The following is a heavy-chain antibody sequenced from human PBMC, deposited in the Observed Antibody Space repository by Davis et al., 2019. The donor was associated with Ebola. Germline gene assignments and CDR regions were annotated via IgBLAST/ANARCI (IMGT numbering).Heavy chain of an antibody. D-gene: IGHD3-22*01. CDR1: GASITSSHW. Sequence: SETLSLTCAVSGASITSSHWLIWVRQPPGKGLEWVGYIYYSGTTHYNPSLRGRVTISVDTSKKHFSLKLSSVTAADTAVYYCARDPYYYDSSGYWVDYWGQGTLVTVSS. CDR3: ARDPYYYDSSGYWVDY. CDR2: IYYSGTT. V-gene: IGHV4-4*02. J-gene: IGHJ4*02.